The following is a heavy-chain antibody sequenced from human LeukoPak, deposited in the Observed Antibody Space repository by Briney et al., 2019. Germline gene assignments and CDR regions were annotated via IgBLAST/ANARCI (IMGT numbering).Heavy chain of an antibody. CDR1: GFTFSNAW. D-gene: IGHD4-17*01. CDR3: TTDACGDYFPYYFDY. J-gene: IGHJ4*02. Sequence: GGSLRLSCAASGFTFSNAWMSWVRQAPGKGLEWVGRIKSKTDGGTTDYAAPVKGRFTISRDDSRNTLYLQMNSLKTEDTAVYYCTTDACGDYFPYYFDYWGQGTLVTVSS. V-gene: IGHV3-15*01. CDR2: IKSKTDGGTT.